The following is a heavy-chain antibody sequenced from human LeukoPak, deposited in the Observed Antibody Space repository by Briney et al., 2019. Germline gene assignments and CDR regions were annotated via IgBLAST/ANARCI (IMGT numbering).Heavy chain of an antibody. CDR2: IRYDGSNK. CDR1: GFTFSSYE. CDR3: ARTSITGTTKKFDY. D-gene: IGHD1-20*01. J-gene: IGHJ4*02. V-gene: IGHV3-33*08. Sequence: GGSLRLSCAASGFTFSSYEMNRVRQAPGKGLEWVAFIRYDGSNKYYADSVKGRFTISRDNAKNSLYLQMNSLRAEDTAVYYCARTSITGTTKKFDYWGQGTLVTVSS.